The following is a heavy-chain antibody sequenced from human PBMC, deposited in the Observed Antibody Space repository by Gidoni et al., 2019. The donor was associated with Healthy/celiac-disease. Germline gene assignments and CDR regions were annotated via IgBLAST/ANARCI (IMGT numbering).Heavy chain of an antibody. CDR1: GFPFCCYA. CDR2: ISGSGGST. J-gene: IGHJ4*02. CDR3: AKAYCGGDCYHYFDY. V-gene: IGHV3-23*01. Sequence: EVQLLESGGGLVQPGGSLRLSCSASGFPFCCYAMSWVGQAPGKGLAWVSAISGSGGSTYYADSVKGRFTISRDNSKNTLYLQMNSLRAEDTAVYYCAKAYCGGDCYHYFDYWGQGTLVTVSS. D-gene: IGHD2-21*02.